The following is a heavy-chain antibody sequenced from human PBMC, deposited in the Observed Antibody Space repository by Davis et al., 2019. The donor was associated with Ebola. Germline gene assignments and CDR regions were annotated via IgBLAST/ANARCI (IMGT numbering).Heavy chain of an antibody. V-gene: IGHV3-49*04. CDR3: SRDLKQPPPSYYYGMDV. Sequence: GGSLRLSCAASGFTFSSYAMSWVRQAPGKGLEWVGFIRSKAYGGKPAYAASVKGRFTISRDDSKAIAYLQMDSLKSEDTAIYYCSRDLKQPPPSYYYGMDVWGQGTTVTVSS. J-gene: IGHJ6*02. CDR1: GFTFSSYA. CDR2: IRSKAYGGKP.